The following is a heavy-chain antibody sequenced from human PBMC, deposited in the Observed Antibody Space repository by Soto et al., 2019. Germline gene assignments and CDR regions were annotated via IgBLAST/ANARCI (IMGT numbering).Heavy chain of an antibody. J-gene: IGHJ4*02. D-gene: IGHD1-1*01. CDR3: ARRDGYNSYHFEY. CDR2: IKGDGSEK. Sequence: GGSLRLSCAASGFTFSRYWMSWVRQAPGKGLEWVANIKGDGSEKYYVDSVKSRVTIIKDTSKNQVVLTMTNVDPMDTGTYYCARRDGYNSYHFEYWGQGALVTVSS. CDR1: GFTFSRYW. V-gene: IGHV3-7*03.